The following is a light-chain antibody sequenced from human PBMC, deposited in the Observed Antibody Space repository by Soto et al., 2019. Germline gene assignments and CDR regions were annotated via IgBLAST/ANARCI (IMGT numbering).Light chain of an antibody. CDR1: GSNIGSNA. V-gene: IGLV1-44*01. J-gene: IGLJ2*01. CDR3: AAWDDSLNDLL. CDR2: SNT. Sequence: QSVLTQPPSASGTPGQRVTFSCSGSGSNIGSNAVNWYQQLPGTAPKLLIYSNTQRPSGVPDRFSGSKSGTSASLAISGLQSEDEADYYCAAWDDSLNDLLFGGGTKLTVL.